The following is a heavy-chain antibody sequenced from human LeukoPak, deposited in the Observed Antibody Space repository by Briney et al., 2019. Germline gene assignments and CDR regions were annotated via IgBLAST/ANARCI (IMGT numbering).Heavy chain of an antibody. Sequence: GGSLRLSCAASGFTFSSYEMNWVSHAPGKGLEWVSYISSSGSTIYYADSVKGRFTISRDNAKNSLYLQMNSLRAEDTAVYYCARKLGTTRDYWGQGTLVTVSS. J-gene: IGHJ4*02. D-gene: IGHD1-7*01. CDR2: ISSSGSTI. CDR1: GFTFSSYE. V-gene: IGHV3-48*03. CDR3: ARKLGTTRDY.